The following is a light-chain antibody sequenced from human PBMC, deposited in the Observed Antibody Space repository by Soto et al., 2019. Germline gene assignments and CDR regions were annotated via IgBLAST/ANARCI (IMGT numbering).Light chain of an antibody. V-gene: IGLV2-14*01. J-gene: IGLJ1*01. CDR3: SSYANSCSRV. Sequence: QSLLAQSASVSGSPGQSISISRPGASSDVGGYNFVSWYQQYPGKAPKLMIYKVSNRPSGISARFSASNSGNTASRTNSGLHAEDEGEFYCSSYANSCSRVFGTGTKVTV. CDR1: SSDVGGYNF. CDR2: KVS.